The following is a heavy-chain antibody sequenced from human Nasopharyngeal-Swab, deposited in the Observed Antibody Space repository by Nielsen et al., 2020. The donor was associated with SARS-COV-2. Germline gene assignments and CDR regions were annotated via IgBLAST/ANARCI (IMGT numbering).Heavy chain of an antibody. CDR2: VKQDGSEI. CDR1: GFRFNSHW. J-gene: IGHJ5*01. Sequence: GESLKISCGASGFRFNSHWMSWVRQATGKGLEWVASVKQDGSEIYYADSVKGRFTISRDNIENSMSLQMKYLGVDDTAVYYCARVNGEWHYDSWGQGTLVTVSS. D-gene: IGHD7-27*01. V-gene: IGHV3-7*01. CDR3: ARVNGEWHYDS.